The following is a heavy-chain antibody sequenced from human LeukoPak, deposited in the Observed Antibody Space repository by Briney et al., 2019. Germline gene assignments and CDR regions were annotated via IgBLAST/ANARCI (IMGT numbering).Heavy chain of an antibody. J-gene: IGHJ4*02. Sequence: KPSETLSLTCTVSGDSISTSSYYWGWIRQPPGKGLEWLGSIYYSGSTYYNPSLKSRVTISVDTSKNQFSLNLYSVTAADTAVFYCARSYYCDYRQIDYWGQGTLVTVSS. CDR3: ARSYYCDYRQIDY. D-gene: IGHD3-22*01. CDR2: IYYSGST. V-gene: IGHV4-39*01. CDR1: GDSISTSSYY.